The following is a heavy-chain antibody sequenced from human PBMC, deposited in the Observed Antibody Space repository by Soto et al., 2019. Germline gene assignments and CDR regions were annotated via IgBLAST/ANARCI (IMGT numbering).Heavy chain of an antibody. D-gene: IGHD3-22*01. V-gene: IGHV4-59*01. J-gene: IGHJ4*02. Sequence: PSETLSLTCNVSGGSIRPYYWNWVRLPPGNGLECIGYIHYRGSTSYNPALKSRLTMTVDTSKNHLTLRLTSVTAADTAFYYCAREDDYYAFDIWGQGAQVTFSA. CDR3: AREDDYYAFDI. CDR1: GGSIRPYY. CDR2: IHYRGST.